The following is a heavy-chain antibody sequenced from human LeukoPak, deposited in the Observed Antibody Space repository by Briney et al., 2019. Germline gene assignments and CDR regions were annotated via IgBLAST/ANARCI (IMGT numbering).Heavy chain of an antibody. CDR3: ARDLYGSGSYYYYYYYMDV. J-gene: IGHJ6*03. CDR1: GGSISSSSYY. CDR2: IHTSGST. D-gene: IGHD3-10*01. V-gene: IGHV4-61*02. Sequence: PSETLSLTCTVSGGSISSSSYYWGWIRQPAGKGLEWIGRIHTSGSTNYNPSLKSRVTISVDTSKNQFSLKLSSVTAADTAVYYCARDLYGSGSYYYYYYYMDVWGKGTTVTISS.